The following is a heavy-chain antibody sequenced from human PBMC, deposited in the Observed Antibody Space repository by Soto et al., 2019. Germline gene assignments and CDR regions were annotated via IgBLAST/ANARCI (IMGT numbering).Heavy chain of an antibody. J-gene: IGHJ3*02. V-gene: IGHV1-69*13. D-gene: IGHD5-18*01. CDR3: ARDPGYSYGYDAFDI. Sequence: GASVKVSCKASGYTFTSYGISWVRQAPGQGLEWMGGIIPIFGKTNYAQKFQGRVTITADESTSTAYMELSSLRSEDTALYYCARDPGYSYGYDAFDIWGQGTMVTVSS. CDR1: GYTFTSYG. CDR2: IIPIFGKT.